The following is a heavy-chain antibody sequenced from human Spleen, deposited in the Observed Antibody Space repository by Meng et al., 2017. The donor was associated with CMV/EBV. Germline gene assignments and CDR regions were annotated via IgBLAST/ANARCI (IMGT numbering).Heavy chain of an antibody. J-gene: IGHJ4*02. Sequence: QVQLQQWGAGLLKPSEXLSLTCAVYGGSFSGYYWSWIRQPPGKGLEWIGEINHSGSTNYNPSLKSRVTISVDTSKNQFSLKLSSVTAADTAVYYCARGNFDWLLLGLDYWGQGTLVTVSS. CDR2: INHSGST. CDR3: ARGNFDWLLLGLDY. V-gene: IGHV4-34*01. CDR1: GGSFSGYY. D-gene: IGHD3-9*01.